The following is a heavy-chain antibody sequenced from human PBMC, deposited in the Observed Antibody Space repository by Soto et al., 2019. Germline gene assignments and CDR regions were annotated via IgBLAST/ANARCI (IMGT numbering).Heavy chain of an antibody. D-gene: IGHD2-15*01. J-gene: IGHJ4*02. CDR2: ISWNSAII. CDR1: GLTFDDYA. CDR3: AKGAATVYRNSFDY. Sequence: DVQLVESGGGLVQPGRSLRLSCAASGLTFDDYAMHWVRQAPGKGLEWVSGISWNSAIIGYADSVKGRFTISRDNAKDSLYLQMSGLRPEDTALYYCAKGAATVYRNSFDYWGQGTLVTVSS. V-gene: IGHV3-9*01.